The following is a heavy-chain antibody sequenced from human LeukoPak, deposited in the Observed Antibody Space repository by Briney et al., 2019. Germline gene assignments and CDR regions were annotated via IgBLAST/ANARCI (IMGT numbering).Heavy chain of an antibody. CDR3: AKDLSEWEVLAAFDH. CDR1: GFTFRTYP. V-gene: IGHV3-23*01. CDR2: ISGSGGNT. D-gene: IGHD1-26*01. Sequence: GGSLSLSCAASGFTFRTYPMSRVRQAPGKALEWVSGISGSGGNTHYTDSVKGRFTISKDNSKNMLYLQMNSLRAEDTAVYYCAKDLSEWEVLAAFDHWGQGTLVTVSS. J-gene: IGHJ4*02.